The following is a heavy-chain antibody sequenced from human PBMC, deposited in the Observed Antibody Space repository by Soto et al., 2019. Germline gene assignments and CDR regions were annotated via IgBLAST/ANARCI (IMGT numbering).Heavy chain of an antibody. Sequence: QVQLVQSGAEVKKPGASVKVSCKASGYTFTSYGISWVRQAPGQGLEWMGWISAYNGNTNYAQKLQGRVTMTTDTSTRTAYMELRSLRCDDTAVYYCAREWGIQLWPRPPTHYCYGMDVWGQGTTVTVSS. CDR2: ISAYNGNT. J-gene: IGHJ6*02. V-gene: IGHV1-18*01. CDR3: AREWGIQLWPRPPTHYCYGMDV. D-gene: IGHD5-18*01. CDR1: GYTFTSYG.